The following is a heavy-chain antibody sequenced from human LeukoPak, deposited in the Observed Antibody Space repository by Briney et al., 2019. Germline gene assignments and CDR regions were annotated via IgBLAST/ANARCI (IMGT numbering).Heavy chain of an antibody. Sequence: ASVKVSCKASGYTFTGYYMHWVRQAPGQGLEWMGWINPNSGGTNYAQKFQGRVTMTRDTSISTAYMELSRLRSDDRAVYYCARVLSYSSGWYDYWGQGTLVTVSS. CDR2: INPNSGGT. V-gene: IGHV1-2*02. CDR3: ARVLSYSSGWYDY. D-gene: IGHD6-19*01. J-gene: IGHJ4*02. CDR1: GYTFTGYY.